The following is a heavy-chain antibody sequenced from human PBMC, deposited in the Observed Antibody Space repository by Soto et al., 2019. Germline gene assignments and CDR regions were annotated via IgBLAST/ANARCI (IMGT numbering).Heavy chain of an antibody. D-gene: IGHD1-1*01. V-gene: IGHV1-2*04. Sequence: ASVKVSCKASGYTFTGYYMHWVRQAPGQGLEWMGWINPNSGGTNYAQKFQGWVTMTRDTSISTAYMELSRLRSDDTAVYYCARLDGHNGFDYWRQGTLATVSS. CDR1: GYTFTGYY. CDR2: INPNSGGT. J-gene: IGHJ4*02. CDR3: ARLDGHNGFDY.